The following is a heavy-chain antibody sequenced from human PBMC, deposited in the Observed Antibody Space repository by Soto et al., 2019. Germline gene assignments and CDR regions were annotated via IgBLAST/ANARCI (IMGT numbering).Heavy chain of an antibody. J-gene: IGHJ4*02. CDR2: INAGNGHT. V-gene: IGHV1-3*01. CDR1: GYTFTSYA. Sequence: GASVKVSCKASGYTFTSYAMHWVRQAPGQRLEWMGWINAGNGHTKYSQKFQGRVTITRDTSATTAYMELRSLRSEDTAVYYCAKGPSVGPFDYWGQGTLVTVSS. CDR3: AKGPSVGPFDY. D-gene: IGHD3-10*01.